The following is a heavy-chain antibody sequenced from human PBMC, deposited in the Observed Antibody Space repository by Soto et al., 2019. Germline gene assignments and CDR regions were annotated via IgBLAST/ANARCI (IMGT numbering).Heavy chain of an antibody. CDR1: GFTFSSYS. Sequence: EVQLVESGGGLVKPGGSLRLSCAASGFTFSSYSMNWVRQAPGEGLEWVSSISSSSSYIYYADSVKGRFTISRDNAKNSLYLQMNSLRAEDTAVYYCARDSPLGFGVAWGQGTLVTVSS. J-gene: IGHJ5*02. CDR3: ARDSPLGFGVA. V-gene: IGHV3-21*01. D-gene: IGHD3-3*01. CDR2: ISSSSSYI.